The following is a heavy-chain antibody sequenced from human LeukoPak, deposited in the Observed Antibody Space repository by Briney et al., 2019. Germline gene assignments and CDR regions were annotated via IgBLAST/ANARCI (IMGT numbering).Heavy chain of an antibody. CDR2: IDHSGST. CDR3: ARDRVYASYYYYMDV. Sequence: PSETLSLTCAVSGGSISSNWWSWVRQPPGKGLEWIGEIDHSGSTNYNPSLKSRVTISVDTSKNQFSLKLSSVTAADTAVYYCARDRVYASYYYYMDVWGKGTTVTVSS. V-gene: IGHV4-4*02. J-gene: IGHJ6*03. CDR1: GGSISSNW. D-gene: IGHD2-8*01.